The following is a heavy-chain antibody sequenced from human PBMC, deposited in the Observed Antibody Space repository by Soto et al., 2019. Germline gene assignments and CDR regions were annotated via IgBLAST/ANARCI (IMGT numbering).Heavy chain of an antibody. V-gene: IGHV3-7*01. J-gene: IGHJ4*02. CDR3: ARNRGWEMLDY. CDR2: INIDGTEK. D-gene: IGHD6-19*01. CDR1: GFTFTHYW. Sequence: EVQLVESGGALVQPGGSLRLSCATSGFTFTHYWMNWVRQAPGKGLEWVANINIDGTEKYYGDSVKGRFTISRDNAKNSLYHQMERLRDEYMAVYYCARNRGWEMLDYWGQGTLVTVSS.